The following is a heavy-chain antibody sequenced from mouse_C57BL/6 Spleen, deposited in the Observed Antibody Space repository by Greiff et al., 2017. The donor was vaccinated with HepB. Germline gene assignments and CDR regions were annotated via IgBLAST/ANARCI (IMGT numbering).Heavy chain of an antibody. CDR1: GYSITSGYY. D-gene: IGHD2-1*01. V-gene: IGHV3-6*01. CDR3: ARGELQWYFDV. CDR2: ISYDGSN. Sequence: EVKLMESGPGLVKPSQSLSLTCSVTGYSITSGYYWNWIRQFPGNKLEWMGYISYDGSNNYNPSLKNRISITRDTSKNQFFLKLNSVTTEDTATYYCARGELQWYFDVWGTGTTVTVSS. J-gene: IGHJ1*03.